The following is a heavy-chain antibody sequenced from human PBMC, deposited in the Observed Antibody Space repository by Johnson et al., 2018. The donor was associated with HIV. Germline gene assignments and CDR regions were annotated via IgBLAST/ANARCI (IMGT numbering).Heavy chain of an antibody. CDR3: ARGPTRFAAFDI. Sequence: QVYLVESGGGLVKPGGSLRLSCAASGFTLSDYYMSWIRQAPGKGLEWLSYISSSGSLTYYAASVEGRFPISRDSAKNSLSLQMNSLRAEDTAVYYCARGPTRFAAFDIWGQGTMVTVSS. D-gene: IGHD3-10*01. J-gene: IGHJ3*02. V-gene: IGHV3-11*01. CDR1: GFTLSDYY. CDR2: ISSSGSLT.